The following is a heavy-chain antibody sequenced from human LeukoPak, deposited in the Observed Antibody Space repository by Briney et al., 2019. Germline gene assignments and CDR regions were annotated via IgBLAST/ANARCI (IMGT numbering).Heavy chain of an antibody. J-gene: IGHJ4*02. V-gene: IGHV1-8*01. CDR3: ARASGYYEYYFDY. Sequence: ASVKVSCKASGYTFTSYDINWVRQAAGQGLEWMGWMNPNSGNTGYAQKFQGRVTMTRNTSISTAYMELSSLRSEDTAVYYCARASGYYEYYFDYWGQGTLVTVSS. D-gene: IGHD3-22*01. CDR1: GYTFTSYD. CDR2: MNPNSGNT.